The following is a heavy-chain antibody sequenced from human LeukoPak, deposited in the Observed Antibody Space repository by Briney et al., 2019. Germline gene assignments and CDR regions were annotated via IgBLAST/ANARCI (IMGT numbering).Heavy chain of an antibody. V-gene: IGHV3-48*03. CDR2: ISSSGSTI. J-gene: IGHJ4*02. Sequence: GGSLRLSCAASGFTFSSYEMNWVRQAPGKGLEWVSYISSSGSTIYYADSVKGRFTISRDNAKNSLYLQMNSLRAEDTAVYYCAREYSVPKQNRFGELIVWGQGTLVTVSS. D-gene: IGHD3-10*01. CDR3: AREYSVPKQNRFGELIV. CDR1: GFTFSSYE.